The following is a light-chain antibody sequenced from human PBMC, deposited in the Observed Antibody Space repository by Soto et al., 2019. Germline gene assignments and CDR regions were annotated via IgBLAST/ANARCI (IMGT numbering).Light chain of an antibody. CDR3: QQLNSYPPF. V-gene: IGKV1-9*01. CDR2: AAS. CDR1: QGISSY. J-gene: IGKJ3*01. Sequence: DIQLTQSPSFLSASVGDRVTITCRASQGISSYLAWYQQKPGKAPKLLVYAASTLQSGVPSRFSGRGSVTEFTLTISSLQPEDFATYYCQQLNSYPPFFGPGTKVDIK.